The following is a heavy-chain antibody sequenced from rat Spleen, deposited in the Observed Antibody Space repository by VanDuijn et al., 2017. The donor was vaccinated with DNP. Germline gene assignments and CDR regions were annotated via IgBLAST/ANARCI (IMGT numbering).Heavy chain of an antibody. CDR2: INSAGSP. CDR1: GYSINRSYR. CDR3: ARMHYGCDN. Sequence: EVQLQESGPGLVKPSQSLSLTCSVTGYSINRSYRWNWIRKFPGNKLEWMGYINSAGSPHYNPSLKSRISITRDTSKNQFFLQVISVTPEDTATYYCARMHYGCDNWGQGVMVTVSS. D-gene: IGHD1-11*01. V-gene: IGHV3-3*01. J-gene: IGHJ2*01.